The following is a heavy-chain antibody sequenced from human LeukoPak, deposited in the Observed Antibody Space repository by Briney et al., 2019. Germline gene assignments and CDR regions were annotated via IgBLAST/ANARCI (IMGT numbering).Heavy chain of an antibody. CDR3: AKDIGRVVVIIHFFDY. J-gene: IGHJ4*02. CDR1: GFTFSSYG. Sequence: GGSLRLSCAASGFTFSSYGMHWVRQAPGKGLEWVAVISYDGSNKYYADSVKGRCTISRDNSKNTLYLQMNSLRAEDTAVYYCAKDIGRVVVIIHFFDYWGQGTLVTVSS. V-gene: IGHV3-30*18. D-gene: IGHD3-22*01. CDR2: ISYDGSNK.